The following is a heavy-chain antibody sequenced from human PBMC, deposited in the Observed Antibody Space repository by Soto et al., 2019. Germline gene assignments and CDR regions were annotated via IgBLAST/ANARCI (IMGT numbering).Heavy chain of an antibody. CDR2: ISGSGGST. Sequence: EVQLLESGGGLVQPGGSLRLSCAASGFTFSSYAMSWVRQAPGKGLEWVSAISGSGGSTYYADSVKGRFTISRDNSKNTLYLQMNSLRAEDTAVYYCAKDPAPNPELGGYSNWGVGWFDPWGQGTLVTVSS. V-gene: IGHV3-23*01. J-gene: IGHJ5*02. D-gene: IGHD3-22*01. CDR3: AKDPAPNPELGGYSNWGVGWFDP. CDR1: GFTFSSYA.